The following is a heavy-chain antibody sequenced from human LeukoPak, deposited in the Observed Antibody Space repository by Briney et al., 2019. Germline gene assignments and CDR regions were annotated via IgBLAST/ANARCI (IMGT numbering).Heavy chain of an antibody. CDR1: GFTFDNSA. V-gene: IGHV3-23*01. CDR3: AXXXLLAFDAFDV. CDR2: ISTRGET. D-gene: IGHD2-15*01. Sequence: PGGSLRLSCAGSGFTFDNSALSWVRQAPGKGLEWVSAISTRGETNYADSVRGRITISRDNFKRTVFLQLNSLRADDTAIYYCAXXXLLAFDAFDVWGRGTMVTVS. J-gene: IGHJ3*01.